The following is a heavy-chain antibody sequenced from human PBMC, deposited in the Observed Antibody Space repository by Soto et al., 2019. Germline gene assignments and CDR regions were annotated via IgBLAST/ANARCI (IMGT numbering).Heavy chain of an antibody. J-gene: IGHJ4*02. Sequence: QVQLVQSGAEVKKPGASVKVSCKASGYTFTSYYMHWVRQAPGQGLEWMGIINPSGGSTSYAQKFRGRVTMTGDTSTSTVYMGLSSLGSGDTAVYYWAGWGGNFAYWGQGTLVPVSS. CDR2: INPSGGST. CDR3: AGWGGNFAY. V-gene: IGHV1-46*01. CDR1: GYTFTSYY. D-gene: IGHD2-15*01.